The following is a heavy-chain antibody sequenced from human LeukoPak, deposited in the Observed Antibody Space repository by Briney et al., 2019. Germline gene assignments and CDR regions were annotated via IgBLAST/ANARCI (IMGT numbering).Heavy chain of an antibody. V-gene: IGHV3-9*01. CDR3: ARGFRYPDY. J-gene: IGHJ4*02. CDR2: ISWNSGSI. Sequence: PGGSLRLSCAASGFTFDDYAMHWVRQAPGKGLEWVSGISWNSGSIDYADSVKGRFTISRDNAKNSLYLQMNSLRAEDTALYYCARGFRYPDYWGQGTLVTVSS. CDR1: GFTFDDYA. D-gene: IGHD1-26*01.